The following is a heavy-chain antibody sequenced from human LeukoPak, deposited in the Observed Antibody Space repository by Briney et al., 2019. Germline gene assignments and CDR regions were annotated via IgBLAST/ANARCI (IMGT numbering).Heavy chain of an antibody. CDR3: AKEAPAATGYFDY. V-gene: IGHV3-23*01. CDR2: INDGGGST. J-gene: IGHJ4*02. Sequence: GGSLRLSCAASGFTFTTFAMSWVRQAPGKGLEWVSAINDGGGSTYYPDSLKGRFTISRDNFKNTLFLQMNSLRAGDTAVYYCAKEAPAATGYFDYWGQGTLVTVSS. D-gene: IGHD2-15*01. CDR1: GFTFTTFA.